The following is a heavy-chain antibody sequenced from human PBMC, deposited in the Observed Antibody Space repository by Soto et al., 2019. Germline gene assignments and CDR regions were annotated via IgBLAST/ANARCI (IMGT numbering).Heavy chain of an antibody. CDR3: ARSIAVAGTYYYYGMDV. D-gene: IGHD6-19*01. J-gene: IGHJ6*02. CDR1: GDSVSSNSAG. CDR2: TYYKSKWNN. Sequence: PSQTLSLTCVISGDSVSSNSAGWNWIRQSPSRGLEWLGRTYYKSKWNNDYALSVKSRITINPDTSKNQFSLHLYSVTPEDTAVYYCARSIAVAGTYYYYGMDVWGQGTTVTVSS. V-gene: IGHV6-1*01.